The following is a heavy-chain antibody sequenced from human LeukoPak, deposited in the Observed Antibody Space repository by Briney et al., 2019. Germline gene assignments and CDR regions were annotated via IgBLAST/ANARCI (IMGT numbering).Heavy chain of an antibody. V-gene: IGHV3-21*01. CDR3: ARVYSSGWYFDP. CDR2: ISSSSSKL. Sequence: GGALRLSCAASGFTFSNYRMNWVRQAPGKGVEWVSSISSSSSKLYYADSVKGRFTIYRDNAKNSLYLQMNSLRAEDTAVYYCARVYSSGWYFDPWGQGSLATVSS. CDR1: GFTFSNYR. D-gene: IGHD6-19*01. J-gene: IGHJ5*02.